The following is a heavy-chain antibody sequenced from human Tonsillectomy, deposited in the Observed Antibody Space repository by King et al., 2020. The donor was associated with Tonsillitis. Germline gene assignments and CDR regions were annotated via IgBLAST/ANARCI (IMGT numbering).Heavy chain of an antibody. J-gene: IGHJ6*02. CDR1: GFTFSNSG. V-gene: IGHV3-30*18. Sequence: VQLVETGGGVVQPGRSLRLSCAASGFTFSNSGMHWVRKAPGKGLEWVAVISYGGSKQYYAESVKGRFTISRDNSKNTLFLQMNSLRAEDTAIDYCAKDRSIGMAIYYYGMDVWGQGTTVTVSS. CDR2: ISYGGSKQ. D-gene: IGHD5-24*01. CDR3: AKDRSIGMAIYYYGMDV.